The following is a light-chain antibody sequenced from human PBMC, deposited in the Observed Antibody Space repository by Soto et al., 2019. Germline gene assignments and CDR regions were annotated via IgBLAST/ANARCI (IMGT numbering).Light chain of an antibody. V-gene: IGLV1-40*01. Sequence: QSVLTQPPSVSGAPGQRVTISCTGSSSNIGAGIDVHWNQKFPGTAPKLLIYANTNRPSGVPDRFSGSKSGTSASLAITGLQAEDEADYYCQSYDNSLSGPVFGGGTKLTVL. CDR1: SSNIGAGID. J-gene: IGLJ2*01. CDR2: ANT. CDR3: QSYDNSLSGPV.